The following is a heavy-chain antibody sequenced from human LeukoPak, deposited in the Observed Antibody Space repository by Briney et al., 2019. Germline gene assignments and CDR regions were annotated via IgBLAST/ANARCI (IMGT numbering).Heavy chain of an antibody. CDR3: SGCSGGSCDTIDY. J-gene: IGHJ4*02. CDR2: IKSKTDGGTT. Sequence: PGXXXXLSCAASGFTFSNAWMSWVRQAPGKGLEWVGRIKSKTDGGTTDYAAPGKGTFTISRDDSKNTLYLQMNSLKTEDTAVYYCSGCSGGSCDTIDYWGQGTLVTVSS. D-gene: IGHD2-15*01. V-gene: IGHV3-15*01. CDR1: GFTFSNAW.